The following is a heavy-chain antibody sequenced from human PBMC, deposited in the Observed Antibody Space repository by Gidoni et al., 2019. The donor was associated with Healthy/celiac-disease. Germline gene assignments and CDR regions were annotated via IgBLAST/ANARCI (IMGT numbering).Heavy chain of an antibody. CDR1: GFPFSSYS. CDR3: ARCDQYSGYDTIDY. J-gene: IGHJ4*02. V-gene: IGHV3-48*02. CDR2: ISSSSSTI. Sequence: EVQLVESGGGLVQPGGSLRLSCAASGFPFSSYSMNWVRQAPGKGLEWVSYISSSSSTIYYADSVKGRFTISRDNAKNSLYLQMNSPRDEDTAVYYCARCDQYSGYDTIDYWGQGTLVTVSS. D-gene: IGHD5-12*01.